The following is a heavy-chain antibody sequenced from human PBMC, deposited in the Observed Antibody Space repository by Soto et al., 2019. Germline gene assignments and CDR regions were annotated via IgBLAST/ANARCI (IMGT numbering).Heavy chain of an antibody. J-gene: IGHJ4*02. CDR3: ASPYNDYGDHRSLDY. D-gene: IGHD4-17*01. Sequence: QVPLVQSGAEVKKPGASVKVSCKASGYTFTSYGISWVRQAPGQGLEWMGWISAYNGNTNYAQKLQGRVTMTTDTSTSTAYMELRSLRSDDTAVYYCASPYNDYGDHRSLDYWGQGTLVTVSS. CDR1: GYTFTSYG. CDR2: ISAYNGNT. V-gene: IGHV1-18*01.